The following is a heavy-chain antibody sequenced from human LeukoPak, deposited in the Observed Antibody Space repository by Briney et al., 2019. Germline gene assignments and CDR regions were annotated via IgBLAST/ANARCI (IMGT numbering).Heavy chain of an antibody. CDR1: GFTFTNYA. CDR2: IRNDGSLK. Sequence: PGGSLRLSCAASGFTFTNYAMHWVRQAPGKGLEWVAFIRNDGSLKYYLDSVKGRFTISRDNSKNTLYLQMNSLRAEDTAVYYCAKVGSLGPGFFDYWGQGTLVTVSS. D-gene: IGHD2-2*01. V-gene: IGHV3-30*02. CDR3: AKVGSLGPGFFDY. J-gene: IGHJ4*02.